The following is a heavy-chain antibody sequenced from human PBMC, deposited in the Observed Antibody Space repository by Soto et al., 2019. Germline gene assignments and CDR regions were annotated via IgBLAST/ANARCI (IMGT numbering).Heavy chain of an antibody. J-gene: IGHJ6*02. Sequence: SGPTLVNPTQTLTLTCTFSGFSLSTSGVGVGWIRQPPGKALEWLALIYWDDDKRYSPSLKSRLTITKDTSKNQVVLTMTNMDPVDTVTYYCVQSRCGGDCLQSYASHYYYGMDVWGQGTTVTVSS. V-gene: IGHV2-5*02. CDR2: IYWDDDK. D-gene: IGHD2-21*02. CDR1: GFSLSTSGVG. CDR3: VQSRCGGDCLQSYASHYYYGMDV.